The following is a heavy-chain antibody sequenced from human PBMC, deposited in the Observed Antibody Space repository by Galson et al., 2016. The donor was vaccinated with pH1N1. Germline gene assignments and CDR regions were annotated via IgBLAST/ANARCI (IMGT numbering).Heavy chain of an antibody. D-gene: IGHD3-16*01. J-gene: IGHJ6*02. Sequence: SVKVSCKASEYTFTDYYIHWVRQAPGQGPELMGWINPNSGGTSYAQKFQGRVTITADASTSTAYMELGSLRSEDTAVYYCARPDQGAPYYYYGMDVWGQGTTVTVSS. CDR1: EYTFTDYY. V-gene: IGHV1-2*02. CDR2: INPNSGGT. CDR3: ARPDQGAPYYYYGMDV.